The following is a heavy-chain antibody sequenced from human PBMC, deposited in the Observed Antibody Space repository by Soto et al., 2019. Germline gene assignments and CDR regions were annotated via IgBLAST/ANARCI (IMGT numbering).Heavy chain of an antibody. CDR1: GFIFNNNA. D-gene: IGHD6-19*01. J-gene: IGHJ4*02. V-gene: IGHV3-30*18. CDR2: ILYDGSNK. Sequence: QVQLVESGGGVVQPGRSLRLSCAASGFIFNNNAMHWVRQAPGKGLEWVAVILYDGSNKYYADSVKGRFTISRDNSKNTLYLEMNSLRAEDTAVYYCAKDGSRGWSNFDCWGQGTLVTVSS. CDR3: AKDGSRGWSNFDC.